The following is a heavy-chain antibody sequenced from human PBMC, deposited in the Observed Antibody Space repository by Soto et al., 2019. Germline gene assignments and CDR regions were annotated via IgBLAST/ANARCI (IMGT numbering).Heavy chain of an antibody. CDR2: INPSGGST. CDR1: GYTFTSYY. CDR3: ARDALKARVPDY. V-gene: IGHV1-46*01. Sequence: ASVKVSCKASGYTFTSYYMHWVRQAPGQGLEWMGIINPSGGSTSYAQKFQGRVTMTRDTSTSTVYMELSSLRSEDTAVYYCARDALKARVPDYWGQGTLVTRLL. D-gene: IGHD3-10*01. J-gene: IGHJ4*02.